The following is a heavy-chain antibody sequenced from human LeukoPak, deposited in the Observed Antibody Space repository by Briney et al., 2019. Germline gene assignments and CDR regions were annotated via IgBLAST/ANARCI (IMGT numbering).Heavy chain of an antibody. D-gene: IGHD3-22*01. V-gene: IGHV4-59*12. Sequence: SETLSLTCTASGGSISSYYWSWIRQPPGKGLEWIGYIYYSGSTNYNPSLKSRVTISEDTSKNQFSLKLSSVTAADTAVYYCARWGYDSSGFYFSWGQGTLVTVSS. J-gene: IGHJ5*02. CDR3: ARWGYDSSGFYFS. CDR1: GGSISSYY. CDR2: IYYSGST.